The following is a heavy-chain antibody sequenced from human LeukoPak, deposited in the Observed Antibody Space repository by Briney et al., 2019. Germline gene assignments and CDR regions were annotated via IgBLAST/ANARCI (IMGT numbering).Heavy chain of an antibody. Sequence: GGSLRLSCTASGFIFSSITMNWVRQAPGKGLEWVSSITSSGSSIYYADSVKGRFTISRDNAKNSLYLQMNSLRAEDTAVYYCARGNSVAGTDISYWGQGTLVTVSS. J-gene: IGHJ4*02. V-gene: IGHV3-21*01. CDR1: GFIFSSIT. D-gene: IGHD6-19*01. CDR2: ITSSGSSI. CDR3: ARGNSVAGTDISY.